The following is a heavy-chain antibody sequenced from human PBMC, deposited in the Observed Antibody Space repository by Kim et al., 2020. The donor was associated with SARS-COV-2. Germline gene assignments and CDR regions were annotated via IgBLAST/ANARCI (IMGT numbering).Heavy chain of an antibody. Sequence: SETLSLTCTVSGGSISSSSYYWGWIRQPPGKGLEWIGTTYYSGNTYYNPSLKSRVTISVDTSKNQFSLKLSSVTAADTAVYYCARHRWYSSGGYVARYY. CDR2: TYYSGNT. D-gene: IGHD6-19*01. V-gene: IGHV4-39*01. CDR1: GGSISSSSYY. CDR3: ARHRWYSSGGYVARYY. J-gene: IGHJ6*01.